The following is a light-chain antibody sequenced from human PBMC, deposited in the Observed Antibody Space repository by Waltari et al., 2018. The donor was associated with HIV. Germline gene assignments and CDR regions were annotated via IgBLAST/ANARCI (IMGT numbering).Light chain of an antibody. V-gene: IGLV2-14*03. Sequence: QSALTQPASVSGSPGQSVTVSCPGSGNDLGAYAYVSWFQQNPDKATQLIIFDVSKRPSGISYRFSGSKSCTSASLAISVLRSEDEADYHCASWEDSLNVPVFGGGTKVTVL. CDR2: DVS. CDR3: ASWEDSLNVPV. J-gene: IGLJ2*01. CDR1: GNDLGAYAY.